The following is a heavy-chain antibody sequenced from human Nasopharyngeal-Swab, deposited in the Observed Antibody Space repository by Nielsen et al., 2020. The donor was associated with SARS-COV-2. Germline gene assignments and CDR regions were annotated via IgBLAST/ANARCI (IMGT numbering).Heavy chain of an antibody. Sequence: GESLKISCSASGFTFSSYAMHWVRQAPGKGLEYVSAISSNGGSTYYADSVKGRFTISRDNSKNTLYLQMSSLRAEDTAVYYCTSETQYVWGSYRDPLVGYWGQGTLVTVSS. CDR3: TSETQYVWGSYRDPLVGY. V-gene: IGHV3-64D*08. CDR1: GFTFSSYA. D-gene: IGHD3-16*02. CDR2: ISSNGGST. J-gene: IGHJ4*02.